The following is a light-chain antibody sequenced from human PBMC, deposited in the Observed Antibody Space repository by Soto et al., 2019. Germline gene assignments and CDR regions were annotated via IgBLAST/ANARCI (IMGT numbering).Light chain of an antibody. CDR1: SSNIGSNV. CDR3: ATWDDSLNGYV. V-gene: IGLV1-44*01. CDR2: SNN. Sequence: QSVLTQPRSASDTPGQRVTISCSGSSSNIGSNVVNWFQQLPGTAPKLRIYSNNQRPSGVPDRFSGSKSGTSASLAISGLQSEDEADYYCATWDDSLNGYVFGAGTKVTVL. J-gene: IGLJ1*01.